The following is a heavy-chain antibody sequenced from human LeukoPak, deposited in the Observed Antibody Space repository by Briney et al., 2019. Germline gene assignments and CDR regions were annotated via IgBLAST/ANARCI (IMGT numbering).Heavy chain of an antibody. D-gene: IGHD6-13*01. Sequence: PSETLSLTCTVSGGSISSYYWSWIRQPPGKGLEWIGEINHSGSTNYNPSLKSRVTISVDTSKNQFSLKLSSVTAADTAVYYCARGVGVAAAGTLYNWFDPWGQGTLVTVSS. CDR1: GGSISSYY. CDR3: ARGVGVAAAGTLYNWFDP. J-gene: IGHJ5*02. V-gene: IGHV4-34*01. CDR2: INHSGST.